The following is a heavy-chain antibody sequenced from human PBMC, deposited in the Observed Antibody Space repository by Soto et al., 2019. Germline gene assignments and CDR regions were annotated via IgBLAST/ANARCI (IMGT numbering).Heavy chain of an antibody. J-gene: IGHJ6*02. CDR2: IYTSGST. CDR1: DGSISSYY. CDR3: ARGQNVLRFLEWLPDNYYYGMDV. V-gene: IGHV4-4*07. D-gene: IGHD3-3*01. Sequence: SEPLSLTCTVSDGSISSYYWSWIRQPAGKGLEWIGRIYTSGSTNYNPSLKSRVTMSVDTSKNQFSLKLSSVTAADTAVYYCARGQNVLRFLEWLPDNYYYGMDVWGQGTTVTVSS.